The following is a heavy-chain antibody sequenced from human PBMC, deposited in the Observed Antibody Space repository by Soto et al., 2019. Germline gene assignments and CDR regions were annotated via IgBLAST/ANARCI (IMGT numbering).Heavy chain of an antibody. V-gene: IGHV4-34*01. CDR1: GGSFSGYY. D-gene: IGHD6-13*01. Sequence: SETLSLTCAVYGGSFSGYYWSWIRQPPGKGLEWIGEINHSGSTNYNPSLKSRVTISVDTSKNQFSLKLSSVTAADTAVYYCARGRGIAATRRLPFDYWGQGTLVTVSS. J-gene: IGHJ4*02. CDR3: ARGRGIAATRRLPFDY. CDR2: INHSGST.